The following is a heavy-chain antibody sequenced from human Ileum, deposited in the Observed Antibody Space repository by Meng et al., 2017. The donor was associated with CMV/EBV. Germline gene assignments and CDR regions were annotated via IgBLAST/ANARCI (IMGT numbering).Heavy chain of an antibody. J-gene: IGHJ5*02. CDR3: ASWNFAP. Sequence: EGQLLRSGVGLVQPGGSLRLACAASGFTFSKFAMKWVRQAPGKGLEWVSSITDSGTGTYYADSVRGRFTISRDNSKATLYLQMNSLRVDDTAIYYCASWNFAPWGQGTLVTVSS. D-gene: IGHD1-1*01. CDR1: GFTFSKFA. V-gene: IGHV3-23*01. CDR2: ITDSGTGT.